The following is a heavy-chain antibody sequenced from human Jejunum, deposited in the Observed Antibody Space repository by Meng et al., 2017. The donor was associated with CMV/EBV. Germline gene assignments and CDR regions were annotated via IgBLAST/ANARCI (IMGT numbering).Heavy chain of an antibody. CDR2: MHYTGGT. D-gene: IGHD3-10*01. CDR3: VRDRGDGSGSYYDY. J-gene: IGHJ4*02. CDR1: DAFTNRIYY. V-gene: IGHV4-39*07. Sequence: DAFTNRIYYGGWIRQSPRKGLDWVASMHYTGGTYYNPSLKSRVTISVDTSKSQFSLELTSVTAADTAIYYCVRDRGDGSGSYYDYWGPGTVVTVSS.